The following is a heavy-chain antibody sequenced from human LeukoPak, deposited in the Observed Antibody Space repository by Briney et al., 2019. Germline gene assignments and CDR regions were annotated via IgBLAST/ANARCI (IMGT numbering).Heavy chain of an antibody. J-gene: IGHJ4*02. CDR3: ARGRGDIVVVPAAPGYFDY. Sequence: SETLSLTCAVYGGSFSGYYWSWIRQPPGKGLEWIGEINRSGSTNYNPSLKSRVTISVDTSKNQFSLKLSSVTAADTAVYYCARGRGDIVVVPAAPGYFDYWGQGTLVTVSS. D-gene: IGHD2-2*01. CDR2: INRSGST. V-gene: IGHV4-34*01. CDR1: GGSFSGYY.